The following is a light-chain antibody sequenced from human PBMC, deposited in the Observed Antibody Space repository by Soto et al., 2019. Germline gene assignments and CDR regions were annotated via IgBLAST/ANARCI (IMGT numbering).Light chain of an antibody. J-gene: IGLJ3*02. CDR1: SSNIGAGSD. Sequence: QSVLTQPPSVSGAPGKRVTISCTGSSSNIGAGSDVHWYQHLPGTAPKVLIYGNSNRPSGVPDRFSGSKSGTSASLAITGLQAGDEANYYCQSYDSSLSGSGWMFGGGTPLTVL. CDR2: GNS. V-gene: IGLV1-40*01. CDR3: QSYDSSLSGSGWM.